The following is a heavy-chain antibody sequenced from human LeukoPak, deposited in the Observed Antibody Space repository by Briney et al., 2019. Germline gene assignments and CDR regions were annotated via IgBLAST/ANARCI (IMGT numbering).Heavy chain of an antibody. J-gene: IGHJ4*02. Sequence: PGGSLRLSCAASGFTFSSYSMNWVRQAPGKGLEWVSSISSGSNFIYYADSVKGRFTISRDNAKNSPFLQMSSLRAEDTAAYYCAREASIAAAADYWGQGTLVTVSS. CDR1: GFTFSSYS. CDR2: ISSGSNFI. D-gene: IGHD6-13*01. V-gene: IGHV3-21*01. CDR3: AREASIAAAADY.